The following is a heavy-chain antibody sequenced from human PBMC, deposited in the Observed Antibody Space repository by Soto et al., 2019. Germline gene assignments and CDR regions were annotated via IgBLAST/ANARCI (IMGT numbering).Heavy chain of an antibody. D-gene: IGHD6-6*01. V-gene: IGHV1-24*01. CDR1: GYTLTELS. CDR2: FDPEDGET. J-gene: IGHJ4*02. CDR3: ATVESSSFPSPFDC. Sequence: GASVKVSCKVSGYTLTELSMHWVRQAPGKGLEWMGGFDPEDGETIYAQKFQGRVTMTEDTSTDTAYMELSSLRSEDTAVYYCATVESSSFPSPFDCWGQGTLVTVSS.